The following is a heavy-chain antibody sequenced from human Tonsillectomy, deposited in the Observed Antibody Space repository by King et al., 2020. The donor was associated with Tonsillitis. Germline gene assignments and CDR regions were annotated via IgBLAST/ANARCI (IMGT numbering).Heavy chain of an antibody. D-gene: IGHD4-23*01. CDR1: GFTFSDYF. CDR2: ISGSVRSI. CDR3: ARGRLGGNSDYIYIDV. J-gene: IGHJ6*03. V-gene: IGHV3-11*01. Sequence: VQLVESGGGLVKPGGSLRLSCAASGFTFSDYFMTWIRQAPGKGLEWVSYISGSVRSIDHADSVRGRFTISRDNAKNSLYLQMNRLRDEDTAVYFCARGRLGGNSDYIYIDVCGKGTTVTVSS.